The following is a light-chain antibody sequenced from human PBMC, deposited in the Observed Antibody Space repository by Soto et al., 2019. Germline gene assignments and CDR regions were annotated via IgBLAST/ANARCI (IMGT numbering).Light chain of an antibody. J-gene: IGKJ2*01. CDR2: GAS. Sequence: EIVMTQSPATMSVSPGERATLSCRASQSVSSTLAWYQQEPGLAPRLLIYGASPRATSIPTSFSGSGSGTEFTLTISSLQYEDVAVYYCQQYNDWPGTFGQGTKLEIK. CDR3: QQYNDWPGT. CDR1: QSVSST. V-gene: IGKV3-15*01.